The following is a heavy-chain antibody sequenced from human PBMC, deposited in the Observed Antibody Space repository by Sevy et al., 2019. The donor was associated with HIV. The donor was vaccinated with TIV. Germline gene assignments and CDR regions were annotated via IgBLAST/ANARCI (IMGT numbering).Heavy chain of an antibody. D-gene: IGHD6-19*01. CDR1: GVSLNTYS. V-gene: IGHV3-21*06. CDR2: ISDTSGYI. CDR3: ARDAGSGWQKYFQQ. J-gene: IGHJ1*01. Sequence: GGSLRLSCAASGVSLNTYSMKWVRQAPGKGLEWVSSISDTSGYIFYADSVKGRFTISRDNARNSLYLQMNSLRAEDTAVYYCARDAGSGWQKYFQQWGQGTLVTVSS.